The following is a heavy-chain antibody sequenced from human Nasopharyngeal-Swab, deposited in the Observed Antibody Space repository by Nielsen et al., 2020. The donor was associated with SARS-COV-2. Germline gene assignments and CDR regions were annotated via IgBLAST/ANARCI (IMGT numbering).Heavy chain of an antibody. V-gene: IGHV1-3*01. Sequence: ASVKVSCKASGYTFTSYAMHWVRQAPGQRLEWMGWINAGNGNTKYSQKFQGRVTITRDTSASTAYMELSSLRSEDTAVYYCARGGRYSSSSRIYYYMGVWGKGTTVTVSS. D-gene: IGHD6-6*01. J-gene: IGHJ6*03. CDR3: ARGGRYSSSSRIYYYMGV. CDR1: GYTFTSYA. CDR2: INAGNGNT.